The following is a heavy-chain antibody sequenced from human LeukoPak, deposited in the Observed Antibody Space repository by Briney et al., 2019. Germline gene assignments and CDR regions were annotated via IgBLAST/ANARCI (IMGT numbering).Heavy chain of an antibody. CDR1: GYTFTSYD. J-gene: IGHJ4*02. CDR3: ARPITMAPGVIGY. V-gene: IGHV1-8*01. Sequence: EASVTVSCKASGYTFTSYDINWVRQATGQGLEWMGWMNPNSGNTGYAQKFQGRVTMTRNTSISTAYMELSSLRSEDTAVYYCARPITMAPGVIGYWGQGTLVTVSS. CDR2: MNPNSGNT. D-gene: IGHD3-10*01.